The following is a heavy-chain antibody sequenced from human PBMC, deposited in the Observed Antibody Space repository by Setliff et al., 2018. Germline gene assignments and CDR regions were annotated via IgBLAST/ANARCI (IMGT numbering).Heavy chain of an antibody. J-gene: IGHJ3*01. D-gene: IGHD2-15*01. Sequence: ASVKVSCKASGYTFTTYGVAWVRQAPGQGLEWLGWISGYNGNTNYAQRFQGRVTTTIDTSTNTAYMEVRSLRYDDTAVFYCARGSGGNPVEDGFDLWGQGTMVTVSS. CDR1: GYTFTTYG. V-gene: IGHV1-18*01. CDR2: ISGYNGNT. CDR3: ARGSGGNPVEDGFDL.